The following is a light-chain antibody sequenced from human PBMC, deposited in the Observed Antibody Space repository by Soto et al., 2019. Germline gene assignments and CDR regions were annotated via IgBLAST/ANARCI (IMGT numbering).Light chain of an antibody. CDR3: QQRSNWPAT. CDR2: DAS. J-gene: IGKJ4*01. V-gene: IGKV3-11*01. Sequence: EIVLTQSPATLSLSPGNRDTLSCRASQSVSSYLAWYQQKPGQAPRLLIYDASNRANGIPARFSGSWSGTDFTPTITGLEPSDFAVYYCQQRSNWPATYGGVTKVEI. CDR1: QSVSSY.